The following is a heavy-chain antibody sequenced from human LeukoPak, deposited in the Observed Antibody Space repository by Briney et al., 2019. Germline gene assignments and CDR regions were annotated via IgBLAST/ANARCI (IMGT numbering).Heavy chain of an antibody. CDR3: ARDSWSTYNWNNFDY. Sequence: SVKVSSKGSRGTFSSYAITWVRQAPGHGLEWVGGIIAIFVIANYAQKFQGRVTITADESTSTAYMELSSLRAEDTAVYYCARDSWSTYNWNNFDYWGQGTLVTVSS. V-gene: IGHV1-69*01. J-gene: IGHJ4*02. D-gene: IGHD1/OR15-1a*01. CDR1: RGTFSSYA. CDR2: IIAIFVIA.